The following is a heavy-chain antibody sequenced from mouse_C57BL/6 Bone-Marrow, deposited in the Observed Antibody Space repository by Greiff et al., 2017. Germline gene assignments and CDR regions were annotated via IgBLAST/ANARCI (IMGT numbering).Heavy chain of an antibody. CDR3: TGGYSTLGFDY. Sequence: EVKLMESGGGLVHPGGSMKLSCAASGFTFSDAWMDWVRQSPEKGLEWVAEIRNKANNHATYYAESVKGRFTISRDDSKSSVYLQMNSLRAEDTGIYYCTGGYSTLGFDYWGQGTTLTVSS. CDR1: GFTFSDAW. D-gene: IGHD2-5*01. J-gene: IGHJ2*01. V-gene: IGHV6-6*01. CDR2: IRNKANNHAT.